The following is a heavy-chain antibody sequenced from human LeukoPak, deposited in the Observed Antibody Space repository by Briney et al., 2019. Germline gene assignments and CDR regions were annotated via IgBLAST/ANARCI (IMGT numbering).Heavy chain of an antibody. J-gene: IGHJ4*02. CDR1: GYTFTDYY. CDR2: VDPEDGET. Sequence: ASVKISCKVSGYTFTDYYMHWVQQAPGKGLEWMGLVDPEDGETIYAEKFQGRVTITADTSTDTAYMELSSLRSEDTAVYYCATDRIVLSYSNYTSVDYWGQGILVTVSS. D-gene: IGHD4-11*01. CDR3: ATDRIVLSYSNYTSVDY. V-gene: IGHV1-69-2*01.